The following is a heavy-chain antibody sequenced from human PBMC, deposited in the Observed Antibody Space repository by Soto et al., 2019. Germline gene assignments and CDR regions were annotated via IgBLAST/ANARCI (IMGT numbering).Heavy chain of an antibody. D-gene: IGHD6-19*01. CDR2: INAGNGNT. Sequence: XSVKGSCKASGYTFTSYAMHWVRQAPVQRLEWMGWINAGNGNTKYSQKFQGRVTITRDTSASTAYMELSSLRSEDTAVYYCARGRPPLAGTDYFDYWGQGTLVTVSS. V-gene: IGHV1-3*01. CDR1: GYTFTSYA. CDR3: ARGRPPLAGTDYFDY. J-gene: IGHJ4*02.